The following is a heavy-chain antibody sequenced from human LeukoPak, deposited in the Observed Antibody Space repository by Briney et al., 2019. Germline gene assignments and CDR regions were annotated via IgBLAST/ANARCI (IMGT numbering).Heavy chain of an antibody. CDR3: ARDLDCSSTICNDY. CDR1: GYTFTGYY. V-gene: IGHV1-2*02. J-gene: IGHJ4*02. Sequence: ASVKVSCKASGYTFTGYYMHWVRQAPGQGLEWMGWINPNSGGTNYAQKFQGRVTMTRDTSISTAYMELSRLRSDDTAVYYCARDLDCSSTICNDYWGQGTLITVSS. CDR2: INPNSGGT. D-gene: IGHD2-2*01.